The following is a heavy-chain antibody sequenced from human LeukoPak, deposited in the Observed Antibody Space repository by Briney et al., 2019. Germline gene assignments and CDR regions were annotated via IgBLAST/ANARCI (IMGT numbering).Heavy chain of an antibody. CDR3: ARLHSSYFLYGMDV. Sequence: SETLSLTCTVSGGSISSYYWSWIRQPAGKGLEWIGRMFTSGSTHYNPSLKSRVTMSLDTSKNQFSLRLTSVTAADTAVYYCARLHSSYFLYGMDVWGQGTTVTVSS. V-gene: IGHV4-4*07. CDR1: GGSISSYY. D-gene: IGHD6-6*01. CDR2: MFTSGST. J-gene: IGHJ6*02.